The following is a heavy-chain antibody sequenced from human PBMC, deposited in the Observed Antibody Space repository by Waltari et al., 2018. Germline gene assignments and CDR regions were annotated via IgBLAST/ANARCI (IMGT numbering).Heavy chain of an antibody. J-gene: IGHJ4*02. CDR1: GYTFTNFA. D-gene: IGHD1-26*01. CDR3: ARDRVVGATDWAY. CDR2: MSTATGNR. V-gene: IGHV7-4-1*02. Sequence: QVQLVQSGSELKKPGASVKIACKASGYTFTNFAIDWVRQAPGQGLEWMGWMSTATGNRTYARAFTGRFVFSLDTSVTTAFLQITSLQAEDTAVYFCARDRVVGATDWAYWGQGTLVTVSS.